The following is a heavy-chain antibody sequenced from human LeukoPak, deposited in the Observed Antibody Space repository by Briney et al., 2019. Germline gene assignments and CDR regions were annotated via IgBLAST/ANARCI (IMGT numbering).Heavy chain of an antibody. D-gene: IGHD6-19*01. J-gene: IGHJ4*02. CDR1: GGSIGGDH. CDR3: ARAVTGTNMVDY. Sequence: PSETLSLTCTISGGSIGGDHWSWIRQAPGKGLEWIGYISYTGSTSYNPSLRNRVTISLHTSENQFSLRLTSVTAADTAVYYCARAVTGTNMVDYWGQGTLVAVSS. V-gene: IGHV4-59*08. CDR2: ISYTGST.